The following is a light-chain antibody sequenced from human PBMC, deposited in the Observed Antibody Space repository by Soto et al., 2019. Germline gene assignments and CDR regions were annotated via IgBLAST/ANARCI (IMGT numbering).Light chain of an antibody. V-gene: IGKV3-15*01. CDR2: GAA. Sequence: EIVMTQSPATLSVSPGERATLSCRARQSVSSNLAWYQQKTGQAPRLVIYGAATRSTGIPARFSGSGSGTEYTLTISSLQSEDFAVYYCQQYNNWPPYTFGQGTKLEIK. J-gene: IGKJ2*01. CDR3: QQYNNWPPYT. CDR1: QSVSSN.